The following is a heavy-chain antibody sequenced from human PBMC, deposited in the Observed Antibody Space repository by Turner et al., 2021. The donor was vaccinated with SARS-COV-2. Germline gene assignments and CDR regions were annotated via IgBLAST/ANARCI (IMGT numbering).Heavy chain of an antibody. J-gene: IGHJ4*02. V-gene: IGHV3-33*01. CDR1: GFTFSSYG. Sequence: QVQLVESGGGVVQPGRSLRLSCAASGFTFSSYGMHWVRQAPGKGLEWVAVIWYDGSNKYYADSVKGRFTISRDNSKNTLYLQMNSLRAEDTAVYYCARDGGYSGYAYFDYWGQGTLVTDSS. D-gene: IGHD5-12*01. CDR3: ARDGGYSGYAYFDY. CDR2: IWYDGSNK.